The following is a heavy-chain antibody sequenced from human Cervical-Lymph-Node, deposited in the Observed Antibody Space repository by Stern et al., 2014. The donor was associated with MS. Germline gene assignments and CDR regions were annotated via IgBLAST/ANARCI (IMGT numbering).Heavy chain of an antibody. J-gene: IGHJ4*02. D-gene: IGHD1-1*01. CDR2: VYYSGSP. V-gene: IGHV4-59*01. CDR1: NVSIGLFY. CDR3: ASIQLWSKSFDY. Sequence: QVQLQESGPGLVKPSETLSLTCTVSNVSIGLFYWSWIRQSPGRGLEWIGYVYYSGSPDYNPSLKSRVTMAVDTSKSQFSLKLSSLTAADTAVYYCASIQLWSKSFDYWGRGTLVTVSS.